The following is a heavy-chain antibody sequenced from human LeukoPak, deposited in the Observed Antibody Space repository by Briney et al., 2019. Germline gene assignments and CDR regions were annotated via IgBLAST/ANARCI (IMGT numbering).Heavy chain of an antibody. Sequence: GGSLRLSCAASGFTFSSYAMSWVRQAPGKGPEWVSAISGSGGSTYYADSVKGRFTISRDNSKNTLYLQMNSLRAEDTAVYYCAKAPLGYGPAAIFDYWGQGTLVTVSS. CDR2: ISGSGGST. D-gene: IGHD2-2*01. J-gene: IGHJ4*02. V-gene: IGHV3-23*01. CDR3: AKAPLGYGPAAIFDY. CDR1: GFTFSSYA.